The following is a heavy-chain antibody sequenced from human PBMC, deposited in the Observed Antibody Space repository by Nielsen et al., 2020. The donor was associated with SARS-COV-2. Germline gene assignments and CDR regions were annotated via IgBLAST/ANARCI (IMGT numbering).Heavy chain of an antibody. Sequence: WVRQAPGQGLEWMGGIIPIFGTANYAQKFQGRVTITADESTSTAYMELSSLRSEDTAVYYCASTIPGIAARGSYYYYGMDVWGQGTTVTVSS. D-gene: IGHD6-13*01. CDR3: ASTIPGIAARGSYYYYGMDV. CDR2: IIPIFGTA. V-gene: IGHV1-69*01. J-gene: IGHJ6*02.